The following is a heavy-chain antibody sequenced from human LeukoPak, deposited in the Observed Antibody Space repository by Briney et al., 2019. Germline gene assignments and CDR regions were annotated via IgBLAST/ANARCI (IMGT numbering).Heavy chain of an antibody. D-gene: IGHD4-17*01. Sequence: SETLSLTCAVSGGSISSGGYSWSWIRQPPGKGLEWNGYIYHSGSTYYNPSLKSRVTISVDRSKNQFSLKLSSVTAADTAVYYCARDVGDYAWYFDLWGRGTLVTVSS. CDR3: ARDVGDYAWYFDL. CDR2: IYHSGST. J-gene: IGHJ2*01. CDR1: GGSISSGGYS. V-gene: IGHV4-30-2*01.